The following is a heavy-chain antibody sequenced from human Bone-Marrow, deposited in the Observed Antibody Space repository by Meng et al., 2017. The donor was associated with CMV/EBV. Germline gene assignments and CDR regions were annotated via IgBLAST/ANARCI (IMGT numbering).Heavy chain of an antibody. D-gene: IGHD2-2*02. V-gene: IGHV4-59*01. J-gene: IGHJ4*02. Sequence: SETLSLTCTASGGSISSYYWSWIRQPPGKGLEWIGYIYYSGSTNYNPSLKSRVTISVDTSKNQFSLKLSSVTAADTAVYYCARERGPILGTRYYFDYWGQGTLVTVSS. CDR3: ARERGPILGTRYYFDY. CDR2: IYYSGST. CDR1: GGSISSYY.